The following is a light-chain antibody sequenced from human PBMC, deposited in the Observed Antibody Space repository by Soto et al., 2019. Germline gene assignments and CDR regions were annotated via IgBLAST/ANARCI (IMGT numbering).Light chain of an antibody. V-gene: IGLV1-44*01. CDR1: SSNIGSNA. CDR2: SNN. CDR3: AAWDDSLNGVL. J-gene: IGLJ2*01. Sequence: QSVLTQPPSASGTPGQRVTISCSGSSSNIGSNAVNWYQQLPGTAPKLLMYSNNQRPSGVPDRFSGSKSGTSASLAISWLQSEDEADYYCAAWDDSLNGVLFGGGTKLTVL.